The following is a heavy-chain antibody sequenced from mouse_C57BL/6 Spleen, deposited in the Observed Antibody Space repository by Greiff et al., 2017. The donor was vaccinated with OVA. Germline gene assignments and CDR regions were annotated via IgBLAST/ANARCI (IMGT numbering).Heavy chain of an antibody. Sequence: VQLQQSGPGLVQPSQSLSITCTVSGFSLTSYGVHWVRQSPGKGLEWLGVIWRGGSTDYNAAFMSRLSITKDNSKSQVFFKMNSLQADDTAIYYCASLSDGYYHDAMDYWGQGTSVTVSS. J-gene: IGHJ4*01. CDR2: IWRGGST. D-gene: IGHD2-3*01. CDR1: GFSLTSYG. CDR3: ASLSDGYYHDAMDY. V-gene: IGHV2-5*01.